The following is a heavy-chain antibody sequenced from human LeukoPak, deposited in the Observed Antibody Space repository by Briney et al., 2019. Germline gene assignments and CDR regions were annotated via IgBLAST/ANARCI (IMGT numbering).Heavy chain of an antibody. CDR2: ISGSGDGT. D-gene: IGHD5-24*01. J-gene: IGHJ4*02. Sequence: GGSLRLSCAGSGFAFGTYGMSWVRQTQGKGLEWVSGISGSGDGTYYADPVKGRFIVSRDNSKNTLYLQMNSLRDDDTAVYYCAKAPIELWLQGYFEYWGPGTLVTVSS. CDR1: GFAFGTYG. V-gene: IGHV3-23*01. CDR3: AKAPIELWLQGYFEY.